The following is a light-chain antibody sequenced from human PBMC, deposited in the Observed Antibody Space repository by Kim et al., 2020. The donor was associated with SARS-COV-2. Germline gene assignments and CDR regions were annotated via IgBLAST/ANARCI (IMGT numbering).Light chain of an antibody. CDR2: AVS. J-gene: IGKJ4*01. V-gene: IGKV3-20*01. Sequence: EIVLTQSPGTLSLSPGERATLSCRASQSVSSNYLAWYQQKPGQAPRLLVYAVSNRATGIPDRCSGSGSATDFTLTTSRLEPEDIAVYYCQQYGGSPLVTFGGGTQVDIK. CDR3: QQYGGSPLVT. CDR1: QSVSSNY.